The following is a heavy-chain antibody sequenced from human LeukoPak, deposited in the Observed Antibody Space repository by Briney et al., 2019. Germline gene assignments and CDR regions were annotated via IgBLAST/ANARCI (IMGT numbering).Heavy chain of an antibody. CDR1: GFTFSNYW. J-gene: IGHJ4*02. CDR3: ARNMASYPFDY. D-gene: IGHD5-24*01. V-gene: IGHV3-7*01. Sequence: GGSLRLSCAASGFTFSNYWMSWVRQAPGKGLEWVASIKLDGSEKYYVGSATGRFTISRDNAKNSLYLQMNSLRAEDTAVYSCARNMASYPFDYWGQGTLVTVSS. CDR2: IKLDGSEK.